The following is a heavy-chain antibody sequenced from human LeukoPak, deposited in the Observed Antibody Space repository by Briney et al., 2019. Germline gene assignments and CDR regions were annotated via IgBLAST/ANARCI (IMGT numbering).Heavy chain of an antibody. CDR3: ARDRGYSSFDY. V-gene: IGHV3-21*01. CDR1: GFTFRTSG. CDR2: ISSSSSYI. J-gene: IGHJ4*02. Sequence: PGGSLRLSCAASGFTFRTSGMNWVRQAPGKGLEWVSSISSSSSYIYYADSVKGRFTISRDNAKNSLYLQMNSLRAEDTAVYYCARDRGYSSFDYWGQGTLVTVSS. D-gene: IGHD6-19*01.